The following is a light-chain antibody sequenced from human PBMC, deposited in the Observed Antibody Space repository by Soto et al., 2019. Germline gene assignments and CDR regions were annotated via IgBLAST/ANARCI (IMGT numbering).Light chain of an antibody. Sequence: QSALTQPPSASGSPGQSVTISCTGTSSDVGGYNYVSWYQQHPGKAPKLMIYEVNKRPSGVPDRFSGSKSGNTASLTVSGLQAEDEAVYYCSSYGGSNNLVFGGGTKLTVL. CDR2: EVN. V-gene: IGLV2-8*01. CDR1: SSDVGGYNY. J-gene: IGLJ2*01. CDR3: SSYGGSNNLV.